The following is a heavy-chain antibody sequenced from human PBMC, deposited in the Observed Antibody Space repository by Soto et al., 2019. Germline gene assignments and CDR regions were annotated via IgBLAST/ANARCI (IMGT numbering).Heavy chain of an antibody. Sequence: GESLKISCAASGFTFSSYSMNWVRQAPGKGLEWVSSISSSSSYIYYADSVKGRFTISRDNAKNSLYLQMNSLRAEDTAVYYCASGWRDILTGYYEDYWGQGTLVTVSS. CDR3: ASGWRDILTGYYEDY. J-gene: IGHJ4*02. V-gene: IGHV3-21*01. D-gene: IGHD3-9*01. CDR2: ISSSSSYI. CDR1: GFTFSSYS.